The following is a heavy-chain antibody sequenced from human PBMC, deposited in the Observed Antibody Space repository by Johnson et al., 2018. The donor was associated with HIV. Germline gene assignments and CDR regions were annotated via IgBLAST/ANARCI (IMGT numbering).Heavy chain of an antibody. CDR3: TTGTSWYGAITFDI. CDR2: IYSGGST. V-gene: IGHV3-66*01. Sequence: VQLVESGGGFVQPGGSLRLSCAASGFTFRNYDMHWVRQVTGKGLEWVSVIYSGGSTYYADSVKGRFTISRDNSKNTLYLQMNSLKTEDTAVYYCTTGTSWYGAITFDIWGQGTMVTVSS. CDR1: GFTFRNYD. D-gene: IGHD6-13*01. J-gene: IGHJ3*02.